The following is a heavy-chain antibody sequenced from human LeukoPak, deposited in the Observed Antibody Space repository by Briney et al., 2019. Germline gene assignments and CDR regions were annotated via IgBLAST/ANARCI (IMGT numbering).Heavy chain of an antibody. CDR2: IRYDGGNK. Sequence: PGGSLRLSCAATGFTFSTYGMHWVRQTPGKGLEWVAFIRYDGGNKYYADSVKGRFTISRDNSKNTLYLEINSLTTEDTAVYYCAKGEGGALGIPHPYYFDYWGQGNVVTVSS. J-gene: IGHJ4*02. CDR1: GFTFSTYG. CDR3: AKGEGGALGIPHPYYFDY. V-gene: IGHV3-30*02. D-gene: IGHD3-16*01.